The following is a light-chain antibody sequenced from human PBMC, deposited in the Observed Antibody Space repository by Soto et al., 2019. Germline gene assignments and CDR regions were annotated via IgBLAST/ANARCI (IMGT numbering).Light chain of an antibody. CDR3: QQFHTWPLS. Sequence: ERVMTQSPATLSVSPWERATLSCRASESIATNLAWYQQKPGQAPRLLIDGASTRAAGIPARFSGGGSGTEFTLTISSLQSEDFALYYCQQFHTWPLSFGGGTRW. J-gene: IGKJ4*01. V-gene: IGKV3-15*01. CDR2: GAS. CDR1: ESIATN.